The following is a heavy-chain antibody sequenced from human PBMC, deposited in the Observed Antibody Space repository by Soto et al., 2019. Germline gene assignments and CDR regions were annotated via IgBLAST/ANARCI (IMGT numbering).Heavy chain of an antibody. Sequence: PSETLSLTCAVSGGSISSSSYYWGWIRQPPGKGLEWIGSIYYSGSTYYNPSLKSRVTTSVDTSKNQFSLKLSSVTAADTAVYYCARGLLWFGELFPFDPWGQGTLVTVSS. D-gene: IGHD3-10*01. CDR1: GGSISSSSYY. J-gene: IGHJ5*02. CDR2: IYYSGST. CDR3: ARGLLWFGELFPFDP. V-gene: IGHV4-39*01.